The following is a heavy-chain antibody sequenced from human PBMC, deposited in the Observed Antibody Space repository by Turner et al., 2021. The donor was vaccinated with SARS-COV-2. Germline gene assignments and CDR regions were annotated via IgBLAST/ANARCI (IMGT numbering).Heavy chain of an antibody. CDR3: AGEVVAATRPYYYGMDV. D-gene: IGHD2-15*01. V-gene: IGHV4-39*02. CDR2: IYYSGST. J-gene: IGHJ6*02. CDR1: GGSISSSSYY. Sequence: QLQLQESGPGLVNPSETLSLSCTVSGGSISSSSYYWGWICQPPGKGLEWVGNIYYSGSTYYNPSLKSRVTISVDTSKNQFSLKLSSVTAADTAVYYCAGEVVAATRPYYYGMDVWGQGTTVTVSS.